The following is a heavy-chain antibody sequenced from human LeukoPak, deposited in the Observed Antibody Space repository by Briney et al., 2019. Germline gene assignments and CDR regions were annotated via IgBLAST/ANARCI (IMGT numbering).Heavy chain of an antibody. CDR1: GYTFTGYY. CDR3: ARVHGAWYNWNYDGYNWFDP. J-gene: IGHJ5*02. D-gene: IGHD1-7*01. CDR2: INPNSGGT. V-gene: IGHV1-2*02. Sequence: GASVKVSCRASGYTFTGYYMHWVRQAPGQGLEWMGWINPNSGGTNYAQKFQGRVTMTRDTSISTAYMELSRLRSDDTAVYYCARVHGAWYNWNYDGYNWFDPWGQGTLVTVSS.